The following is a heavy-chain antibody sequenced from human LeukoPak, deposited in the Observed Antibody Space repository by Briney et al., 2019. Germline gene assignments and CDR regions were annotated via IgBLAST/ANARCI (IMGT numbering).Heavy chain of an antibody. CDR1: GGTFSSYA. J-gene: IGHJ5*02. CDR3: ARDHVNSSSWYEVGFDP. CDR2: IIPIFGTA. D-gene: IGHD6-13*01. V-gene: IGHV1-69*01. Sequence: SVKVSCKASGGTFSSYAISWVRQAPGQGLEWMGGIIPIFGTANYAQKFQGRVTITADESTSTAYMELSSLRSEDTAVYYCARDHVNSSSWYEVGFDPWGQGTLVTVSP.